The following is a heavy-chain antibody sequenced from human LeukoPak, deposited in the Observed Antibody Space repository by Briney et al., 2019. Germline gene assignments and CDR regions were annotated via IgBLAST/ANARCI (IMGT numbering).Heavy chain of an antibody. CDR3: ATAVSRLDAFDI. D-gene: IGHD4-11*01. Sequence: PGGSLRLSCAASGFTFSSYAMSCGRQAPGGGREWVSAISVIVVSTYYADSVKGRFTISRDNSKNTLYLQMNSLRAEDPDVYYCATAVSRLDAFDIWGQGTLVTVSS. V-gene: IGHV3-23*01. J-gene: IGHJ3*02. CDR2: ISVIVVST. CDR1: GFTFSSYA.